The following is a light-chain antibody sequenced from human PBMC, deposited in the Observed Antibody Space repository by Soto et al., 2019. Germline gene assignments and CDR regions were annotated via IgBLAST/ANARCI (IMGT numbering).Light chain of an antibody. CDR3: QQYNNWPET. CDR2: GAS. J-gene: IGKJ1*01. CDR1: QSVSSSY. V-gene: IGKV3-15*01. Sequence: EIVLTQSPATLSLSPGERATLSCRASQSVSSSYLAWYQQKPGQAPRLLIYGASTRATDVPARFSGSGSGTEFTLTISSLQSEDFAVYYCQQYNNWPETFGQGTKVDIK.